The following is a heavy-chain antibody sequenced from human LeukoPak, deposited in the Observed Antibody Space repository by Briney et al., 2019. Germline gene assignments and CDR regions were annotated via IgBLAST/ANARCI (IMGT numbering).Heavy chain of an antibody. CDR2: IYYSGSS. CDR3: ARVNGRWLRNFDY. Sequence: PSETLSLTCTVSGGSISSSSYYWGWIRQPPGKGLEWIGSIYYSGSSNYNPSLKSRVTISVDTSKNQFSLKLTSVTAADTAVYYCARVNGRWLRNFDYWGQGTLVTVSS. D-gene: IGHD5-24*01. V-gene: IGHV4-61*05. CDR1: GGSISSSSYY. J-gene: IGHJ4*02.